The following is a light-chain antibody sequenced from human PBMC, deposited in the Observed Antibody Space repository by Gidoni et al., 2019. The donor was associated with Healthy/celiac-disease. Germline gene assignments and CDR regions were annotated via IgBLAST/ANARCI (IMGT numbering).Light chain of an antibody. J-gene: IGKJ5*01. V-gene: IGKV3-11*01. CDR2: AAS. Sequence: ELVLTQSPATLSLSPGERATHSCRASQRVSSYLAWYQQKPGQAPRLLIYAASNWATGIPTRFRGSGSGTDFTLTISSLEPEDFAVYYCQQRSNWPPGFGQGTRLEIK. CDR1: QRVSSY. CDR3: QQRSNWPPG.